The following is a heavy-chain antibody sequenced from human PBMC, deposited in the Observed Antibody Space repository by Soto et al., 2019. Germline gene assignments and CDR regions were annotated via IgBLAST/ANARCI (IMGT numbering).Heavy chain of an antibody. J-gene: IGHJ4*02. V-gene: IGHV4-30-2*01. CDR2: IYHSGST. Sequence: SETLSLTCAVSGGSISNGGYSWSWIRQPPGKGLEWIGYIYHSGSTYYNPSLKSRVTISVDTSKNQFSLRLSSVTAADTAVYYCAREQWLVRGVFDYWGQGTLVTVS. CDR3: AREQWLVRGVFDY. D-gene: IGHD6-19*01. CDR1: GGSISNGGYS.